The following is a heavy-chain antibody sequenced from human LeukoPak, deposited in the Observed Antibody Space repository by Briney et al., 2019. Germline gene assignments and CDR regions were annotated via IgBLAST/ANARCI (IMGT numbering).Heavy chain of an antibody. CDR1: GYTLTELS. CDR3: ARDRSVVGATGNWFDP. J-gene: IGHJ5*02. CDR2: INPNSGGT. V-gene: IGHV1-2*02. D-gene: IGHD1-26*01. Sequence: ASVKVSCKVSGYTLTELSMHWVRQAPGQGLEWMGWINPNSGGTNYAQKFQGRVTMTRDTSISTAYMELSRLRSDDTAVYYCARDRSVVGATGNWFDPWGQGTLVTVSS.